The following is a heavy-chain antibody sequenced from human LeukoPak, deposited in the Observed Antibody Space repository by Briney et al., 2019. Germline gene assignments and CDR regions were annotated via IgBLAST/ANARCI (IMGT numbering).Heavy chain of an antibody. V-gene: IGHV1-46*01. D-gene: IGHD4-17*01. J-gene: IGHJ4*02. Sequence: PGGSLKLSCAASGFTFSGSAMHWVRQAPGQGLEWMGIINPSGGSTSYAQKFQGRATMTRDTSTSTVYMELSRLRSEDTAVYYCARGLRGDYWGQGILVTVSS. CDR3: ARGLRGDY. CDR1: GFTFSGSA. CDR2: INPSGGST.